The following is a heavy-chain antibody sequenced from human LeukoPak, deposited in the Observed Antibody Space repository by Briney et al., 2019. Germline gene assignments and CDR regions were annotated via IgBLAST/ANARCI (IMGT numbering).Heavy chain of an antibody. J-gene: IGHJ6*02. CDR3: ARWKLSDYGDYVPYYYGMDV. Sequence: ASVKVSCKASGYTFTGYYMHWVRQAPGQGLEWMGWINPNSGGTNYAQKFQGRVTMTRDTSISTAYMELSRLRSGDTAVYYCARWKLSDYGDYVPYYYGMDVWGQGTTVTVSS. V-gene: IGHV1-2*02. D-gene: IGHD4-17*01. CDR2: INPNSGGT. CDR1: GYTFTGYY.